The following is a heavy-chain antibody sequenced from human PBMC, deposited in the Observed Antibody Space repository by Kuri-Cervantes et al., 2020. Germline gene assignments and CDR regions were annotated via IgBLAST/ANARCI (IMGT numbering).Heavy chain of an antibody. CDR3: AKDYYDSSGYYYVPDY. J-gene: IGHJ4*02. Sequence: GGSLRLSCAASGFTFSDHYMDWVRQAPGKGLEWVAVISYDGSNKYYADSVKGRFTISRDNSKNTLYLQMNSLRAEDTAVYYCAKDYYDSSGYYYVPDYWGQGTLVTVSS. D-gene: IGHD3-22*01. CDR1: GFTFSDHY. V-gene: IGHV3-30*18. CDR2: ISYDGSNK.